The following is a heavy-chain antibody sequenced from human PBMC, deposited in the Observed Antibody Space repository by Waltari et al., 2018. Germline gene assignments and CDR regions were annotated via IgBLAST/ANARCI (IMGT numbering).Heavy chain of an antibody. V-gene: IGHV3-53*02. CDR1: RFTSSSNY. Sequence: EVQLVETGGGSIQPGGSRRPSCAALRFTSSSNYLIRVRQGPGKGLEWVSVIYSGGSTYYADSVKGRFTISRDNSKNTLYLQMNSLRAEDTAVYYCARERVFEGVTGAFDIWGQGTMVTVSS. CDR2: IYSGGST. D-gene: IGHD3-16*01. CDR3: ARERVFEGVTGAFDI. J-gene: IGHJ3*02.